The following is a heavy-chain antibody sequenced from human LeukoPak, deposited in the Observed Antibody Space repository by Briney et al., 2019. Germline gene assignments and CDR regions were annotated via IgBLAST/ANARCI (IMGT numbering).Heavy chain of an antibody. V-gene: IGHV4-34*01. J-gene: IGHJ5*02. Sequence: PSETLSLTYAVYGGSFSGYYWSWIRQPPGKGLEWIGEINHSGSTNYNPSLKNRVTISVDTSKNQFSLKLSSVTAADTAVYYCARGCVGYCSSTSCYLSWFDPWGQGTLVTVSS. CDR2: INHSGST. CDR3: ARGCVGYCSSTSCYLSWFDP. CDR1: GGSFSGYY. D-gene: IGHD2-2*01.